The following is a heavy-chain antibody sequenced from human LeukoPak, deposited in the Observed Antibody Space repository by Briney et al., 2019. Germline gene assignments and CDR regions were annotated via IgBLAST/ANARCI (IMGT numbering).Heavy chain of an antibody. D-gene: IGHD1-26*01. V-gene: IGHV1-18*01. Sequence: EASVKVSCKASGYTFTSHGISWVRQAPGQGLEWMGWISAYNGNTNYAQKLQGRVTLTTDTSTNTAYMELRSLRSDDAAVYYCACTVGADIPDAFDIWGQGTMVTVSS. CDR3: ACTVGADIPDAFDI. J-gene: IGHJ3*02. CDR2: ISAYNGNT. CDR1: GYTFTSHG.